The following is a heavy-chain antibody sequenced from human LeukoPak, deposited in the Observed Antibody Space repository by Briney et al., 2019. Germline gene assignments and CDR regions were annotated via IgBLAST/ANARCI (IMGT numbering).Heavy chain of an antibody. CDR2: ISSSSSTI. V-gene: IGHV3-48*01. CDR3: ARAGYSSSWYYAFDI. J-gene: IGHJ3*02. CDR1: GFTFSSYS. D-gene: IGHD6-13*01. Sequence: GGSLRLSCAASGFTFSSYSMNWVRQAPGKGLEWVSYISSSSSTIYYADSVKGRFTISRDNAKNSLYLQMNSLRAEDTAVYYCARAGYSSSWYYAFDIWGQGTMVTVSS.